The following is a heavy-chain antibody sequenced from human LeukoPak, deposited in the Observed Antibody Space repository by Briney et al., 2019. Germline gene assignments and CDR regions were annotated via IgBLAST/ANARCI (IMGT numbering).Heavy chain of an antibody. D-gene: IGHD3-16*01. CDR1: GFTFSNYW. CDR2: IKEDGSEK. CDR3: AKFGRGTSPVH. Sequence: SGGSLRLSCAASGFTFSNYWMTWVRLAPGKGLEWVANIKEDGSEKKYVESVKGRFTISRDNAQNSLFLQMNSLRAEDTAVYYCAKFGRGTSPVHWGQGTLVTVSS. J-gene: IGHJ4*02. V-gene: IGHV3-7*01.